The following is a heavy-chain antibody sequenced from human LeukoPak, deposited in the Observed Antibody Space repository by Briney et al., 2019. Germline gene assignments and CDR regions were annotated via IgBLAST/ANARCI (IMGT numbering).Heavy chain of an antibody. Sequence: KTSETLSLTCAVYGGSFSGYYWSWIRQPPGKRLEWIGEINHSGSTNYNPSLKSRVTISVDTSKNQFSLKLSSVTAADTAVYYCARHGAQLLTPDWFDPWGQGTLVTVSS. J-gene: IGHJ5*02. CDR3: ARHGAQLLTPDWFDP. V-gene: IGHV4-34*01. CDR1: GGSFSGYY. D-gene: IGHD2-2*01. CDR2: INHSGST.